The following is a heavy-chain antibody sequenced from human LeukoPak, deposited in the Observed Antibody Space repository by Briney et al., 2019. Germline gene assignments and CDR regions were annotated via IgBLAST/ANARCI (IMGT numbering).Heavy chain of an antibody. CDR1: GFTFSSYS. Sequence: GGSLRLSCAASGFTFSSYSMNWVRQAPGKGLEWVSYISSSSTIYYADSVKGRFTISRDNAKNMLYLQMNSLRAEDTAVYYCAKDSAGTTSFDYWGQGTLVTVSS. CDR3: AKDSAGTTSFDY. J-gene: IGHJ4*02. D-gene: IGHD1-7*01. V-gene: IGHV3-48*01. CDR2: ISSSSTI.